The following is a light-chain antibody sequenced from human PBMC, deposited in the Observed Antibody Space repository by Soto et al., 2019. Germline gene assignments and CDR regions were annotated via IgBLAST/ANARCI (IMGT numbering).Light chain of an antibody. CDR2: EVS. CDR1: SSDVGGYKY. Sequence: QSVLAQPASVSGSPGQSITISCTGTSSDVGGYKYVSWHQLHPGKAPKLVIYEVSNRPSGISNRFSGSKSGNTASLTISGLQAEDEADYSCSSYSRRTAYVFGTGTKVTVL. V-gene: IGLV2-14*01. CDR3: SSYSRRTAYV. J-gene: IGLJ1*01.